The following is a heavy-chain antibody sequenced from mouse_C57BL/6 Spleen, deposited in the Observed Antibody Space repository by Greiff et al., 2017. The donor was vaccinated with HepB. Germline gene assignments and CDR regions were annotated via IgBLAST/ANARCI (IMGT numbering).Heavy chain of an antibody. V-gene: IGHV1-76*01. J-gene: IGHJ4*01. D-gene: IGHD1-1*01. CDR1: GYTFTDYY. Sequence: QVQLQQSGAELVRPGASVKLSCKASGYTFTDYYINWVKQRPGQGLEWIAKIYPGSGHTYYNEKFKSKATLTAEKSSSTAYMQLSSLTSEDSAVYFCARTGSSSYYCAMGYWGQGTSVTVSS. CDR3: ARTGSSSYYCAMGY. CDR2: IYPGSGHT.